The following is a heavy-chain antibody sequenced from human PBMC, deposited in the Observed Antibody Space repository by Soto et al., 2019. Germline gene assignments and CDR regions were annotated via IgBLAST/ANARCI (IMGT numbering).Heavy chain of an antibody. CDR3: AKNGYEYSTSSPWFDP. V-gene: IGHV3-23*01. Sequence: PGGSLRLSCVGSGFTFSGYAMTWVRQAPGRGLEWVSLISGSGGGTYYPDSVKGRFTISRDNSRNTLFLQMNSLRPEDTAIYYCAKNGYEYSTSSPWFDPWGQGTLVTVSS. J-gene: IGHJ5*02. D-gene: IGHD6-6*01. CDR2: ISGSGGGT. CDR1: GFTFSGYA.